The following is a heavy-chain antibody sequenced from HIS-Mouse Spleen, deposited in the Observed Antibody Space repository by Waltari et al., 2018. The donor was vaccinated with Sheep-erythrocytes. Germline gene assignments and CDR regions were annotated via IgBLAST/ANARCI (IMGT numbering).Heavy chain of an antibody. CDR2: IKQDGREK. CDR3: AKGNFRGISSWFDP. Sequence: EVQLVESGGGLVQPGGSLRLSCAASGFTFSSYWMSWVRQAPGEGLGGCANIKQDGREKYYVDSVKGRFTLSRDNAKNSLYLQMNSLRAEDTAVYYCAKGNFRGISSWFDPWGQGTLVTVSS. CDR1: GFTFSSYW. V-gene: IGHV3-7*03. D-gene: IGHD3-16*01. J-gene: IGHJ5*02.